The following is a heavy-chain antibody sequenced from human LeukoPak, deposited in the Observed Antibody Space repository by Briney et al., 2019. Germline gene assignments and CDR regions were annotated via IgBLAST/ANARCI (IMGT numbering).Heavy chain of an antibody. CDR1: RFSFSSYA. CDR3: ARDPSDNWNDIGWFDP. CDR2: IWYDGSNK. Sequence: GGSLRLSCAASRFSFSSYAMHWVRQAPGKGLEWVAVIWYDGSNKYCADSVKGRFTISRDNSKNTLYLQMNSLRAEDTAVYYCARDPSDNWNDIGWFDPWGQGTLVTVSS. V-gene: IGHV3-33*01. J-gene: IGHJ5*02. D-gene: IGHD1-1*01.